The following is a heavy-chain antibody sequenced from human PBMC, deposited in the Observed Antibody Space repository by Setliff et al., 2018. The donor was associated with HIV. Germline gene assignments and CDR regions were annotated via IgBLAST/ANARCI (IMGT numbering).Heavy chain of an antibody. V-gene: IGHV3-11*01. CDR3: ASGALLPTIDY. J-gene: IGHJ4*02. CDR2: ISHSGGTI. CDR1: GFTLTDHH. Sequence: GGSLRLSCAASGFTLTDHHLNWIRQAPGKGLEWVSYISHSGGTIKYGESVRGRFTISRDIAKRPLYLQLDSLSVQDTAVYYCASGALLPTIDYWGRGTLVTVSS. D-gene: IGHD3-10*01.